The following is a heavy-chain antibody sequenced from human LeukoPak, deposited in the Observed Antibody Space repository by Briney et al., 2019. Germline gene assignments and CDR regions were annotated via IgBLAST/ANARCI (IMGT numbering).Heavy chain of an antibody. CDR1: GGSISNYY. D-gene: IGHD3-3*01. CDR2: IFSSGST. Sequence: SETLSLTCTVSGGSISNYYWNWIRQPPGKGREGFGSIFSSGSTHHNPSLTSRISSSVDTSKNQFSLKLSSVTAADTAVYYCARRVISEISIDKGNWLDPWGQGTLVTVSS. J-gene: IGHJ5*02. CDR3: ARRVISEISIDKGNWLDP. V-gene: IGHV4-4*09.